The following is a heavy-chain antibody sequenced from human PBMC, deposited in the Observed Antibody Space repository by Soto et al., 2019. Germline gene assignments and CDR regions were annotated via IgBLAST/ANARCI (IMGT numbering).Heavy chain of an antibody. V-gene: IGHV3-33*01. CDR1: GFSFSRYG. D-gene: IGHD6-6*01. CDR2: IWYDGSNK. Sequence: QVQLVESGGGVVQPGRSLRLSCAASGFSFSRYGMHWVRQAPGKGLEWVEVIWYDGSNKYYGDSVKGRFTISRDNSKNTLYLQMNSLRAEDTAVYYCARSPPGVAGRYYFDYWGQGTLITVSS. J-gene: IGHJ4*02. CDR3: ARSPPGVAGRYYFDY.